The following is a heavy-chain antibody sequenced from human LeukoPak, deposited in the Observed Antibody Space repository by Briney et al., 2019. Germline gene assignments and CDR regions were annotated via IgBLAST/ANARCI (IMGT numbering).Heavy chain of an antibody. V-gene: IGHV3-21*01. D-gene: IGHD3-22*01. CDR2: ISSSSSYI. Sequence: PGGSLRLSCAASGFTFSSYSMNWVRQAPGKGLEWVSSISSSSSYIYYADSVKGRFTISRDNAKNSLYLQMNSLRAEDTAVYYCARDTYPSEDYYDSSGYYYRNAFDIWGQGTMVTVSS. CDR3: ARDTYPSEDYYDSSGYYYRNAFDI. CDR1: GFTFSSYS. J-gene: IGHJ3*02.